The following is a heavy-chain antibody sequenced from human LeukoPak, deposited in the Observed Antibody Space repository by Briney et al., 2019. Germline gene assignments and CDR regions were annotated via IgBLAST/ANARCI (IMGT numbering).Heavy chain of an antibody. D-gene: IGHD3-3*01. J-gene: IGHJ5*02. CDR2: IYYSGST. V-gene: IGHV4-39*02. CDR3: ARDSGYYDFWSGYFLSATPGGGFDP. CDR1: GGSISSSSYF. Sequence: TASETLSLTCSVSGGSISSSSYFWGWIRQPPGKGLEWIGNIYYSGSTYYNPSLKSRVTISVDTSKNHFSLKLSSVTAADTAVYYCARDSGYYDFWSGYFLSATPGGGFDPWGQGTLVTVSS.